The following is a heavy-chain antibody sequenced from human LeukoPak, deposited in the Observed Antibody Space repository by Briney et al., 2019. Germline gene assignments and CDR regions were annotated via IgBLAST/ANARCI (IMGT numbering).Heavy chain of an antibody. V-gene: IGHV4-59*01. D-gene: IGHD6-19*01. J-gene: IGHJ4*02. CDR1: GGSISSYY. CDR3: ARETSLAGFASGLGFNY. CDR2: IYGSGYT. Sequence: PSETLSLTCTVSGGSISSYYWSWIRQPPGKGLEWIGYIYGSGYTNYNPSLKSRVTMSIDMSKNHFSLKLTSVTAADTATYYCARETSLAGFASGLGFNYWGQGILVTVSS.